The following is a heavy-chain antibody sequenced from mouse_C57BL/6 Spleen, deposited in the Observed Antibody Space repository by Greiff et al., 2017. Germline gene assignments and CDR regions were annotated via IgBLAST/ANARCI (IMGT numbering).Heavy chain of an antibody. CDR3: ARGEYGSSAWFAY. D-gene: IGHD1-1*01. V-gene: IGHV1-54*01. CDR1: GYAFTNYL. CDR2: INPGSGGT. Sequence: QVQLQQSGAELVRPGTSVKVSCKASGYAFTNYLIEWVKQRPGQGLEWIGVINPGSGGTNYNEKFKGKATLTADKSSSTAYMQLSSLTSEDSAVYFCARGEYGSSAWFAYWGQGTLVTVSA. J-gene: IGHJ3*01.